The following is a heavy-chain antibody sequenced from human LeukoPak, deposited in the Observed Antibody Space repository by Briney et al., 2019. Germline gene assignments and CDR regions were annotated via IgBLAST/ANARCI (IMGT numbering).Heavy chain of an antibody. CDR2: VYDSGTT. D-gene: IGHD4-17*01. V-gene: IGHV4-59*08. CDR3: ARHGASRGYFDY. CDR1: GGSISTYY. Sequence: SATLSLTCSVSGGSISTYYWSWIRQTPGKGLEWIGYVYDSGTTKYNPSLKGRVTISSHTSKNHFSLNLRSVNAADTAIYYCARHGASRGYFDYWGQGTLVSVSS. J-gene: IGHJ4*02.